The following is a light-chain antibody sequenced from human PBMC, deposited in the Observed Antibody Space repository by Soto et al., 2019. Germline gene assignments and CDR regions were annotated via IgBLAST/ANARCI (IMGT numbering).Light chain of an antibody. Sequence: VMTHLPLCVSVSPGDPSSVSCMSSQSLLHTNAYNYLDWYLLKPGQPPQLLIYLGSNRGSGVPDRFSASGSGTDFTLTISRVETEDAGFYFCMQPLQTLIPFGQGTRPAVK. CDR3: MQPLQTLIP. CDR2: LGS. V-gene: IGKV2-28*01. J-gene: IGKJ5*01. CDR1: QSLLHTNAYNY.